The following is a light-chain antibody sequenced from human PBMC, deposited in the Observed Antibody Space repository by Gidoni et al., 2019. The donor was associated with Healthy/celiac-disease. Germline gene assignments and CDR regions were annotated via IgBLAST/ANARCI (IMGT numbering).Light chain of an antibody. J-gene: IGKJ5*01. CDR1: QSVSSY. CDR3: QQRSNPPIT. V-gene: IGKV3-11*01. CDR2: DAS. Sequence: EIVLTQYPATLSLSPGERATLSCRASQSVSSYLAWYQQKPGQAPRLLIYDASNRATGIPARFSGSGSGTDFTLTISSLEPEDFAVYYCQQRSNPPITFGQXTRLEIK.